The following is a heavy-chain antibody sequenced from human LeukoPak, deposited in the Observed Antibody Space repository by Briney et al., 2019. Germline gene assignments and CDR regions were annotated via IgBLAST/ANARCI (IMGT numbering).Heavy chain of an antibody. Sequence: GGSLRLSCAASGFPYSIYWMSWVRQAPGKGLEWVANIKEDGSTKYYLDSVKGRFTISRDNAKSSLYMQMNSLRAEDTAMFYCARIGYSSSSFDYWGQRTLVTVSS. CDR2: IKEDGSTK. D-gene: IGHD6-13*01. CDR3: ARIGYSSSSFDY. CDR1: GFPYSIYW. J-gene: IGHJ4*02. V-gene: IGHV3-7*05.